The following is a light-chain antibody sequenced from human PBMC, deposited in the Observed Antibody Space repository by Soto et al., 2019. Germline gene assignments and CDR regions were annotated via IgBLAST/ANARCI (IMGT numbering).Light chain of an antibody. CDR3: QQYYGYPLT. CDR2: WAS. V-gene: IGKV4-1*01. Sequence: DFVMTQSPDSLAVSLGERATIKCRSSQSVLSTSNDRNYLAWFQQRPRQPPKLLISWASTRGSGVPERFSGSGSGTHFTLPISSLQAEDVAVYYCQQYYGYPLTFGGGTKVEIK. J-gene: IGKJ4*01. CDR1: QSVLSTSNDRNY.